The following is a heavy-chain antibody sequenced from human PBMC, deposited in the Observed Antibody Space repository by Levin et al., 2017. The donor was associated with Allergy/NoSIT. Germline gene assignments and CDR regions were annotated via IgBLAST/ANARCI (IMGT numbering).Heavy chain of an antibody. D-gene: IGHD3-3*01. CDR1: GGSISSGGYY. J-gene: IGHJ5*02. CDR3: ARRYDFWSGYSFDP. Sequence: PSETLSLTCTVSGGSISSGGYYWSWIRQHPGKGLEWIGYIYYSGSTYYNPSLKSRVTISVDTSKNQFSLKLSSVTAADTAVYYCARRYDFWSGYSFDPWGQGTLVTVSS. CDR2: IYYSGST. V-gene: IGHV4-31*03.